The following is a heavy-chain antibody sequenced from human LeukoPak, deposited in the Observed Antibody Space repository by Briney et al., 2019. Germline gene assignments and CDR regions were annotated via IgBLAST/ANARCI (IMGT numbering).Heavy chain of an antibody. D-gene: IGHD3-3*01. CDR1: GYSISSGYY. Sequence: SETLSLTCTVSGYSISSGYYWGWIRQPPGKGLEWIGSIYHGGTTFYNPSLKSRVTISVDTSKNQFSLKLSSVTAADTAVYYCARAGFIAIFGVVSYYFDYWGQGTLVTVSS. V-gene: IGHV4-38-2*02. CDR3: ARAGFIAIFGVVSYYFDY. J-gene: IGHJ4*02. CDR2: IYHGGTT.